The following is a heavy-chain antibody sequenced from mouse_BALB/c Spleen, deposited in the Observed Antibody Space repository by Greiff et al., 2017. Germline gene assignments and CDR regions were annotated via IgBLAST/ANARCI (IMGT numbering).Heavy chain of an antibody. V-gene: IGHV5-17*02. Sequence: EVQRVESGGGLVQPGGSRKLSCAASGFTFSSFGMHWVRQAPEKGLEWVAYISSGSSTIYYADTVKGRFTIARDNPKNTLFLKMTSLRSEDTAMYYCARVGSSDDWYLDVWGAGTTVTVSS. CDR2: ISSGSSTI. CDR1: GFTFSSFG. CDR3: ARVGSSDDWYLDV. D-gene: IGHD1-1*01. J-gene: IGHJ1*01.